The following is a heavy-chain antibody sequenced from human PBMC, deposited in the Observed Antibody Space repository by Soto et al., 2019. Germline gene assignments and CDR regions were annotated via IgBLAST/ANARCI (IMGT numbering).Heavy chain of an antibody. CDR2: SSATGAGT. CDR3: AKDRRAGGNYGFYSDF. J-gene: IGHJ4*02. D-gene: IGHD1-7*01. Sequence: EVQVLESGGGLVQPGGSLRLSCAASGFTFSSYGMTWVRQAPGKGLEWVSFSSATGAGTYYADSVKGRFTISRDNSKNTLYLQMTSLRADDTAVYYCAKDRRAGGNYGFYSDFWGQGALVIVSS. CDR1: GFTFSSYG. V-gene: IGHV3-23*01.